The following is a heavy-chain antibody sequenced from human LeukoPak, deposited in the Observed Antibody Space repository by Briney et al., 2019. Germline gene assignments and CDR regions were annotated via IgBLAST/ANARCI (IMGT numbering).Heavy chain of an antibody. Sequence: SETLSLTCAVYGGSFSGYYWSWIRQPPGKGLEWIGEINHSGSTNYNPSLKSRVTISVDTSKNQFSLKLISVTAAETAVYYCARGGGIYYIDVWGKGTTVTVSS. CDR1: GGSFSGYY. J-gene: IGHJ6*03. CDR2: INHSGST. CDR3: ARGGGIYYIDV. V-gene: IGHV4-34*01. D-gene: IGHD3-16*01.